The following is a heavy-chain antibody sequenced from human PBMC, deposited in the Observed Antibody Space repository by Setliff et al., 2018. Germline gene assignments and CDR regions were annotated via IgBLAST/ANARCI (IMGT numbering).Heavy chain of an antibody. CDR3: ARVARVVLSRNAVDI. CDR2: INHSGST. D-gene: IGHD2-2*01. CDR1: GGSFSGYY. J-gene: IGHJ3*02. V-gene: IGHV4-34*01. Sequence: SETLSLTCAVYGGSFSGYYWSWIRQPPGKGLEWIGEINHSGSTNYNPSLKSRVTISVDTSKNQFSLKLSSVTAADTAVYYCARVARVVLSRNAVDIWGQGTMVTVSS.